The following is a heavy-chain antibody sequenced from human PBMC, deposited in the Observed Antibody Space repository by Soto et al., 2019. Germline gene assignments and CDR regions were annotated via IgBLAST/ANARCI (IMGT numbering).Heavy chain of an antibody. D-gene: IGHD6-13*01. CDR2: IYSGGST. V-gene: IGHV3-66*04. CDR3: AKLLITAAAGTNFDY. J-gene: IGHJ4*02. CDR1: GFTVSTNY. Sequence: GGSLRLSCAASGFTVSTNYMSWVRQAPGKGLEWVSVIYSGGSTYYADSVKGRFTISRDNSKNTLYLQMNSLRAEDTAVYYCAKLLITAAAGTNFDYWGQGTLVTVSS.